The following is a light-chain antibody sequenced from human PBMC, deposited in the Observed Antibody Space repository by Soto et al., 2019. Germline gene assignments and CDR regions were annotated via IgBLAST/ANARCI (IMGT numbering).Light chain of an antibody. V-gene: IGKV1-5*03. CDR1: QSISSW. CDR2: KTS. J-gene: IGKJ1*01. Sequence: DIHMTQSPSTLSASVGDRVTITCRASQSISSWLAWYQQKPGKAPNLLIYKTSSLESGVPSRFSGSGSGTEFTLTSSSLQPDDFATYYGQHYNDYSWTFGQGTKVEIK. CDR3: QHYNDYSWT.